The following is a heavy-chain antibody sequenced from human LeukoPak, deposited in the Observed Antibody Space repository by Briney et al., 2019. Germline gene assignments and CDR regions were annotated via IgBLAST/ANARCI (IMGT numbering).Heavy chain of an antibody. Sequence: GGSLRLSCAASGFTFSSFAVHWVRQAPGKGLEYLSAIYSDGSRTYYADSVKGRFTISRDNSKNTLYFEMSSLRVEDTAVYYCVKSPGSGWPVWGQGTLLTVSS. D-gene: IGHD6-19*01. CDR2: IYSDGSRT. CDR1: GFTFSSFA. V-gene: IGHV3-64D*06. CDR3: VKSPGSGWPV. J-gene: IGHJ4*02.